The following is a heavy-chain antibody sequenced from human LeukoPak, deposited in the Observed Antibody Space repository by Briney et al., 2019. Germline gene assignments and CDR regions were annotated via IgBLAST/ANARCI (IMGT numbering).Heavy chain of an antibody. CDR2: IYYSGST. J-gene: IGHJ4*02. D-gene: IGHD6-13*01. CDR3: ARLYSSS. Sequence: SETLSLTCTVSGASVSSGGYYWSWLRQPPGKGLEWIGYIYYSGSTNYNPSLKSRVTISVDTSKNQFSLKLSSVTAADTAVYYCARLYSSSWGQGTLVTVSS. V-gene: IGHV4-61*08. CDR1: GASVSSGGYY.